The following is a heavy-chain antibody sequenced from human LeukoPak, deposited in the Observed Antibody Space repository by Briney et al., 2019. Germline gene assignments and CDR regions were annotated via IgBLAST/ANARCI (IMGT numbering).Heavy chain of an antibody. CDR3: ARESHHCSSTSCYTWYSELGYGMDV. D-gene: IGHD2-2*02. J-gene: IGHJ6*02. CDR2: ISYAGSNK. V-gene: IGHV3-30-3*01. Sequence: GGSLRLSCAASGFTFSSYAMHWVRQAPGKGLEWVAVISYAGSNKYYADSVKGRFTISRDNSKNTLYLQMNSLRAEDTAVYYCARESHHCSSTSCYTWYSELGYGMDVWGQGTTVTVSS. CDR1: GFTFSSYA.